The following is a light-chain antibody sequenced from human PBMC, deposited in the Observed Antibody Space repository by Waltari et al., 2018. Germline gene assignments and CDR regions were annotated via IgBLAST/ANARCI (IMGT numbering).Light chain of an antibody. J-gene: IGLJ2*01. CDR1: SLRSYD. Sequence: SSELTQDPAESVALGQTVRITCQGDSLRSYDASWYQQKPGQAPILVIYGKDNRPSGIPDRFSGATSGNTASLTITGSQAEDEADYYCHSRVVSNVRGAFGGGTKLTVL. CDR3: HSRVVSNVRGA. V-gene: IGLV3-19*01. CDR2: GKD.